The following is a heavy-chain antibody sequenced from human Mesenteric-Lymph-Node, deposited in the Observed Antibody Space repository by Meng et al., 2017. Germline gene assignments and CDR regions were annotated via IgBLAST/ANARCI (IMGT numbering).Heavy chain of an antibody. D-gene: IGHD3-22*01. V-gene: IGHV3-30*01. Sequence: GESLKISCAASGFTFSSYAMHWVRQAPDKGLEWVAVISYDGSNKYYADSVKGRFTISRDNSKNTLYLQMNSLRAEDTAVYYCARDGGYYDSSGSLDYWGQGTLVTVSS. CDR2: ISYDGSNK. CDR1: GFTFSSYA. CDR3: ARDGGYYDSSGSLDY. J-gene: IGHJ4*02.